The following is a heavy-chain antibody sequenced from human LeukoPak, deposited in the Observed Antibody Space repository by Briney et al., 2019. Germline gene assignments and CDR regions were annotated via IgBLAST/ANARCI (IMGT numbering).Heavy chain of an antibody. V-gene: IGHV4-38-2*01. J-gene: IGHJ4*02. CDR3: ARRLQPFDY. Sequence: NPSETLSLTCAVSGYSISSGYYWGWIRQPPGEGLEWIGSIYHSGSTYYNPSLKSRVTISVDTSKNQFSLKLSSVTAADTAVYYCARRLQPFDYWGQGTLVTVSS. CDR1: GYSISSGYY. D-gene: IGHD4-11*01. CDR2: IYHSGST.